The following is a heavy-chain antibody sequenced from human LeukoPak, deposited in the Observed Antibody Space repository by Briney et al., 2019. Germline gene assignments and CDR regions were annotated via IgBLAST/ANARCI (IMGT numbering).Heavy chain of an antibody. V-gene: IGHV3-11*04. J-gene: IGHJ3*02. Sequence: GGSLRLSCAASGFTFSDYYMSWIRQAPGKGLEWVSYITSSGSTIYHADSVKGRFTISRDNAKNSLYLQMNSLRAEDTAVYYCATHVFVKIDAFDIWGQGTMVTVSS. CDR3: ATHVFVKIDAFDI. CDR2: ITSSGSTI. CDR1: GFTFSDYY. D-gene: IGHD3-10*01.